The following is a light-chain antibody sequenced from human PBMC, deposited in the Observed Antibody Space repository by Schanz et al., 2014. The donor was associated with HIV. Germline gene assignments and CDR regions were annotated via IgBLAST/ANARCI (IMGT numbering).Light chain of an antibody. CDR3: GTWDDSLKGWV. Sequence: QSALTQPPSASGSPGQSVTISCTGTSSDVGGYNHVSWYQQHPGKAPKLMIYEVIKRPSGVPDRFSGSKSGSTASLTVSGLQPEDEADYYCGTWDDSLKGWVFGGGTKVTVL. CDR1: SSDVGGYNH. J-gene: IGLJ3*02. V-gene: IGLV2-8*01. CDR2: EVI.